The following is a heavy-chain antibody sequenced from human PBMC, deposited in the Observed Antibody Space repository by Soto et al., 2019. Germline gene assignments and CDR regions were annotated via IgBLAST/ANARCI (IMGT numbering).Heavy chain of an antibody. D-gene: IGHD2-8*01. Sequence: ASVKVSCKASGYTFTSYDINWVRQATGQGLEWMGWMNPNSGNTGYAQKFQGGVTMTRNTSISTAYKELCSLRSEDTAVYYCASGGPELMVYDDDYYYLDVWGKGTTVTVSS. CDR2: MNPNSGNT. J-gene: IGHJ6*03. CDR1: GYTFTSYD. CDR3: ASGGPELMVYDDDYYYLDV. V-gene: IGHV1-8*02.